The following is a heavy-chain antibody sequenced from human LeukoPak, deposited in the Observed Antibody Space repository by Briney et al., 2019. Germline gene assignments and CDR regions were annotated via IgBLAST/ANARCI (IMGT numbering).Heavy chain of an antibody. CDR1: GGSISSYY. V-gene: IGHV4-59*01. CDR3: AGVREDYYDNSGYYHCHFDY. Sequence: PSETLSLTCTVSGGSISSYYWSWVRQPPGKGLEWIGFVYYSGGTNYNPSLKSRVTISVHTSKNQLSLKLSSVTAADTAVYYCAGVREDYYDNSGYYHCHFDYWGQGTLVTVSS. CDR2: VYYSGGT. D-gene: IGHD3-22*01. J-gene: IGHJ4*02.